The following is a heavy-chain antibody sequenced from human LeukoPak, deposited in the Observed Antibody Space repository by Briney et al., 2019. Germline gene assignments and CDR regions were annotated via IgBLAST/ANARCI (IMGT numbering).Heavy chain of an antibody. CDR2: ISSSGSTI. J-gene: IGHJ4*02. V-gene: IGHV3-11*01. CDR3: ARCRDGYNTYYFDY. CDR1: GFTFSDYY. D-gene: IGHD5-24*01. Sequence: GGSLRLSCAASGFTFSDYYMSWIRQAPGKGLGWVSYISSSGSTIYYADSVKGRFTISRDNAKNSLYLQMNSLRAEDTAMYYCARCRDGYNTYYFDYWGQGTLVTVSS.